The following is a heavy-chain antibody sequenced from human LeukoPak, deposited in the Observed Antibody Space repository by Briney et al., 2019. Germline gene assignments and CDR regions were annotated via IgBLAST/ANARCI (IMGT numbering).Heavy chain of an antibody. J-gene: IGHJ4*02. CDR1: GFTFSSYA. CDR2: MSYDGSNT. Sequence: PGGSLRPSCAASGFTFSSYAMHWVRQAPGKGLEWVALMSYDGSNTYYTDSVKGRFTISRDNSKNTLYLQMNSLRTEDTAVYYCAKATLRDKFIGSSSFDYWGQGTLVTVSS. D-gene: IGHD1-26*01. V-gene: IGHV3-30-3*01. CDR3: AKATLRDKFIGSSSFDY.